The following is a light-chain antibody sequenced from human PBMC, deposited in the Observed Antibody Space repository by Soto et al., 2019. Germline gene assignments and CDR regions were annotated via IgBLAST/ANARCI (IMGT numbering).Light chain of an antibody. CDR1: QTISTS. CDR3: QQYSKWRYT. Sequence: EIVMTQSPGTLSVSPGERATLSCRASQTISTSLAWYQQKPGQAPRLLIYDASARATGIPGRFSGSGSGTEFTLTISGLQSDDFAVYYCQQYSKWRYTFGQGTRLEIK. CDR2: DAS. V-gene: IGKV3D-15*01. J-gene: IGKJ2*01.